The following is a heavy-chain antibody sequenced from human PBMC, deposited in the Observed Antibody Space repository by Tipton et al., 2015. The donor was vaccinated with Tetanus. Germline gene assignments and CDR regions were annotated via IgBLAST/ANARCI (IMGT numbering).Heavy chain of an antibody. J-gene: IGHJ6*02. D-gene: IGHD3-16*01. V-gene: IGHV4-30-4*01. CDR3: ARDHGITWGGMGYYYGMDV. CDR1: GDSLSNGDYY. Sequence: TLSLTCTVSGDSLSNGDYYWSWIRQPPGKGLESIGYIHYSGSTYYNPSLKSRVTISVDTSKNQFSLRLSSVTAADTAVYYCARDHGITWGGMGYYYGMDVWGQGPTVTVSS. CDR2: IHYSGST.